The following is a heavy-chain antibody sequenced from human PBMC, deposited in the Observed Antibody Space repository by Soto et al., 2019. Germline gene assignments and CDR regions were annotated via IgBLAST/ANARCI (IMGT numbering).Heavy chain of an antibody. Sequence: SETLSLTCTVSGGSISSSSYYWGWIRQPPGKGLERIGSIYYSGSTYYNPSLKSRVTISVDTSKNQFSLKLSSVTAADTAVYYCATPVAVAGKTFDYWGQGTLVTVSS. V-gene: IGHV4-39*01. CDR1: GGSISSSSYY. D-gene: IGHD6-19*01. J-gene: IGHJ4*02. CDR2: IYYSGST. CDR3: ATPVAVAGKTFDY.